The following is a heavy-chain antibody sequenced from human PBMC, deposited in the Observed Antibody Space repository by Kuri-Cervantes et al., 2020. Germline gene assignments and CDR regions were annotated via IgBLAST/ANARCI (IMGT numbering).Heavy chain of an antibody. CDR3: ARAPLTRRGIEDDEAFDI. CDR1: GFTLSTYN. Sequence: GGSLRLSCAASGFTLSTYNMSWVRQAPGKGLEWVSSISTSSSYIFYADSVKGRFTISRDNAKNSLYLQMKSLRGEDTAVYYCARAPLTRRGIEDDEAFDIWGQGTMVTVSS. CDR2: ISTSSSYI. J-gene: IGHJ3*02. D-gene: IGHD3-10*01. V-gene: IGHV3-21*03.